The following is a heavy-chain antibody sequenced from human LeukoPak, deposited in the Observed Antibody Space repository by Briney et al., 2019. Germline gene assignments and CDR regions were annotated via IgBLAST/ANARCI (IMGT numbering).Heavy chain of an antibody. CDR2: MNPNSGNT. CDR1: GYTFTSYD. D-gene: IGHD3-10*01. V-gene: IGHV1-8*01. CDR3: ARGRITMVRGVRTNDY. J-gene: IGHJ4*02. Sequence: ASVKVSCKASGYTFTSYDFNWVRQATGQGLEWMGWMNPNSGNTGYAQKFQGRVTMTRNTSISTAYMELSSLRSEDTAVYYCARGRITMVRGVRTNDYWGQGTLVTVSS.